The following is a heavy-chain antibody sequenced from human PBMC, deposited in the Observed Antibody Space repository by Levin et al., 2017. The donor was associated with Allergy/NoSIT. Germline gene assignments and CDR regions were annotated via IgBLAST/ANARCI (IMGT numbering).Heavy chain of an antibody. D-gene: IGHD3-10*01. CDR2: ISRNGDNT. V-gene: IGHV3-23*01. CDR3: ANVGGSSADALDAFDI. CDR1: GFTFSNYI. Sequence: GGSLRLSCAASGFTFSNYIMAWIRQAPGKGLQWVSSISRNGDNTYYAGSVKGRFTISTGNSRNTLYPQMNTLRVDDTAIYYCANVGGSSADALDAFDIWGQGTMVTVSS. J-gene: IGHJ3*02.